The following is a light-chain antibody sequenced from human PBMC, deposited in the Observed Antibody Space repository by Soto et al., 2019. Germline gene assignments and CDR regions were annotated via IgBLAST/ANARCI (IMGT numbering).Light chain of an antibody. Sequence: DIHMTQSPSSLSASVGDRVTITCRASQSISNYLNWYQQKPGKAPNLLIYIASNLHSGVPSRFSGSGSGTDFTLTISSLQPEDFATYYCQQYNNWPGTFGQGTKVDIK. J-gene: IGKJ1*01. V-gene: IGKV1-39*01. CDR2: IAS. CDR1: QSISNY. CDR3: QQYNNWPGT.